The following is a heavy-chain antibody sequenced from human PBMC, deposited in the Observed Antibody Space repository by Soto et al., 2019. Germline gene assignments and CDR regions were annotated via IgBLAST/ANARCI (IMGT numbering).Heavy chain of an antibody. J-gene: IGHJ4*02. CDR2: INPSGGST. CDR1: GYTFTSYY. CDR3: ARLRFGELSNPLFDY. D-gene: IGHD3-10*01. V-gene: IGHV1-46*01. Sequence: ASVKVSCKASGYTFTSYYMHWVRQAPGQGLEWMGIINPSGGSTSYAQKFQGRVTMTRDTSTSTVYMELSSLRSEDTAVYYCARLRFGELSNPLFDYWGQGTLVTVSS.